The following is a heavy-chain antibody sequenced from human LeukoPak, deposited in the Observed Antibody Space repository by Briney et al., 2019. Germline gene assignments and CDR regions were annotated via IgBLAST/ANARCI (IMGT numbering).Heavy chain of an antibody. CDR3: AKGGFYYDSSADGLFDY. D-gene: IGHD3-22*01. J-gene: IGHJ4*02. CDR1: VFTFSSYC. V-gene: IGHV3-30*18. CDR2: ISCDGSNK. Sequence: GGYLRLSCAASVFTFSSYCMHWVRHAPCKGREWVVGISCDGSNKYYADSVKGRFTISRDNSKNTLYLQMNSLRAEDTAVYYCAKGGFYYDSSADGLFDYWGQGTLVTVSS.